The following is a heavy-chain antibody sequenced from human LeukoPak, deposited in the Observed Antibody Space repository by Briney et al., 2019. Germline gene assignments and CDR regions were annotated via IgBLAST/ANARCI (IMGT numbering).Heavy chain of an antibody. Sequence: SQTLSLTCAISGDSVSSNSAAWNWIRQSPSRGLEWLGRTYYRSKWYNDYAVSVKSRIAINPDTSKNHFYLQLNSVTPEDTAVYYCARGGIEDSLLYYFDYWGQGTLVTVSS. CDR2: TYYRSKWYN. D-gene: IGHD6-13*01. J-gene: IGHJ4*02. V-gene: IGHV6-1*01. CDR3: ARGGIEDSLLYYFDY. CDR1: GDSVSSNSAA.